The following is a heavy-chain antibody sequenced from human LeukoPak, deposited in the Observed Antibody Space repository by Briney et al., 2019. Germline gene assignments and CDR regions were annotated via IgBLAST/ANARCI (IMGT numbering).Heavy chain of an antibody. CDR2: IKSKTDGGTT. V-gene: IGHV3-15*01. D-gene: IGHD3-22*01. CDR3: TTGHDSSGYPLIPA. CDR1: GFTFSNAW. J-gene: IGHJ4*02. Sequence: GGSLRLSCAASGFTFSNAWMSWVRQAPGKGLEWVSRIKSKTDGGTTDYAAPVKGRFTISRDDSKNTLYLQMNSLKTEDTAVYYCTTGHDSSGYPLIPAWGQGTLVTVSS.